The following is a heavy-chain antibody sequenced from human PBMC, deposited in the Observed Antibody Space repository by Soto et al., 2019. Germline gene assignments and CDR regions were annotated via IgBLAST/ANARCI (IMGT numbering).Heavy chain of an antibody. Sequence: PGGSLRLSCAASGFTFSSYEMNWVRQAPGKGLEWVSYISSSGSTIYYADSVKGRFTISRDNAKNSLYLQMNSLRAEDTAVYYCARDTRSSGSDYWGQGTLVTVSS. CDR1: GFTFSSYE. J-gene: IGHJ4*02. CDR2: ISSSGSTI. D-gene: IGHD3-22*01. CDR3: ARDTRSSGSDY. V-gene: IGHV3-48*03.